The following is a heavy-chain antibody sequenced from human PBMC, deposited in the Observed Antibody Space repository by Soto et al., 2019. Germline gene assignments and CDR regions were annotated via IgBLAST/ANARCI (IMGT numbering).Heavy chain of an antibody. V-gene: IGHV1-3*01. CDR2: INAGNGNT. CDR1: GYTFTSYA. J-gene: IGHJ2*01. D-gene: IGHD4-17*01. Sequence: ASVMVSCKASGYTFTSYAMHWVRQAPGQRLEWMGWINAGNGNTKYSQKFQGRVTITRDTSASTAYMELSSLRSEDTAVYYCARDHSYGDLEWYYDLWSRGTLVTVSS. CDR3: ARDHSYGDLEWYYDL.